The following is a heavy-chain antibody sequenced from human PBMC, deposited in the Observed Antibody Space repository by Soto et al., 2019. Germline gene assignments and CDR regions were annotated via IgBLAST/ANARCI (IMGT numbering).Heavy chain of an antibody. J-gene: IGHJ6*02. CDR2: ISGSGGST. D-gene: IGHD6-25*01. Sequence: EVQLLESGGGLVQPGGSLRLSCAASGFTFSSYAMSWVRQAPGTGLEWVSAISGSGGSTYYADSVKGRFTISRDNSKNTLYLQMNSLRAEDTAVYYCAKAPARLDYYGMDVWGQGTTVTVSS. CDR3: AKAPARLDYYGMDV. CDR1: GFTFSSYA. V-gene: IGHV3-23*01.